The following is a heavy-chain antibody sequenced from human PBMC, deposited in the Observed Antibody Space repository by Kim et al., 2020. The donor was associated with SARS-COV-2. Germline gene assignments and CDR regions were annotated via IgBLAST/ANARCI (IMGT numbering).Heavy chain of an antibody. J-gene: IGHJ6*02. CDR3: TTSVVGYSYGYFHYYYGMDV. V-gene: IGHV3-15*01. CDR1: GFTFSNAW. Sequence: GGSLRLSCAASGFTFSNAWMSWVRQAPGKGLEWVGRIKSKTDGGTTDYAAPVKGRFTISRDDSKNTLYLQMNSLKTEDTALYYCTTSVVGYSYGYFHYYYGMDVWGQGTTVTVSS. CDR2: IKSKTDGGTT. D-gene: IGHD5-18*01.